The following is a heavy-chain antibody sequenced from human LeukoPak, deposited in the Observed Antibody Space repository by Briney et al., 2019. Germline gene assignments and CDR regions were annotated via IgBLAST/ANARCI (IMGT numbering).Heavy chain of an antibody. CDR3: ARRRFYGQQLVPGYFDY. V-gene: IGHV5-51*01. CDR2: IYPVDSDT. Sequence: GGSLKISCKASGFSFTFTKNWIGWVRQVPGKGLEWMGIIYPVDSDTRYSPSFQGQVTISADKSISTAYLQWSSLKASDTAMYYCARRRFYGQQLVPGYFDYWGQGTLVTVSS. CDR1: GFSFTFTKNW. J-gene: IGHJ4*02. D-gene: IGHD6-13*01.